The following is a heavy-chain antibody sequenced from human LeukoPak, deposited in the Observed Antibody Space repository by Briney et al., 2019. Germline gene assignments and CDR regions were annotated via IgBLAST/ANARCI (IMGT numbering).Heavy chain of an antibody. Sequence: GGSLRLSCAASGFTFSSYSMNWVRQAPGKGLEWVSAISGSGGSTYYADSVKGRFTISRDNSKNTLYLQMNSLRAEDTAVYYCARRAGAYSQPYDYWGQGTLVTVSS. D-gene: IGHD4/OR15-4a*01. CDR3: ARRAGAYSQPYDY. V-gene: IGHV3-23*01. CDR2: ISGSGGST. CDR1: GFTFSSYS. J-gene: IGHJ4*02.